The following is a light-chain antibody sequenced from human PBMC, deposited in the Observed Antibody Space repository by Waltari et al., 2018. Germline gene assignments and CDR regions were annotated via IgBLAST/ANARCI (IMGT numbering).Light chain of an antibody. Sequence: DIQMTQSPSTLSASVGDRVTITCRASQSISSWLAWYQQKPGKAPKLLIYKASSLESVVPSRFSGSGSGTGFTLTISSLQPDDFATYYCQQYNSYSRTFGQGTKVEIK. CDR2: KAS. CDR1: QSISSW. V-gene: IGKV1-5*03. CDR3: QQYNSYSRT. J-gene: IGKJ1*01.